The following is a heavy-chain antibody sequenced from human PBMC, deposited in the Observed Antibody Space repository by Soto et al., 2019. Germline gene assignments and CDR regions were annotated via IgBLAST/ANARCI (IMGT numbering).Heavy chain of an antibody. J-gene: IGHJ5*02. Sequence: GGSLRLSCAASGFSFNSYGMHWVRQAPGKGLEWVAVIWYDGSQKYYADSVNGRFTISRDNSKNTLFLQMDALRDEDTAVYYCARRGAADVTGKYHWFDPWGQGTLVTVSS. CDR2: IWYDGSQK. CDR1: GFSFNSYG. CDR3: ARRGAADVTGKYHWFDP. D-gene: IGHD2-2*01. V-gene: IGHV3-33*01.